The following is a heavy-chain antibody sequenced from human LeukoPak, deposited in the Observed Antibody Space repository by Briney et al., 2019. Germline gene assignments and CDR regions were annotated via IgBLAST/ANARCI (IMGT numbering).Heavy chain of an antibody. CDR1: GGSISSYY. J-gene: IGHJ4*02. CDR3: AREVDYGGNQRIDY. V-gene: IGHV4-59*12. D-gene: IGHD4-23*01. CDR2: IYYSGST. Sequence: SETLSLTCTVSGGSISSYYWSWIRQPPGKGLEWIGYIYYSGSTNYNPSLKSRVTISVDTSKNQFSLKLSSVTAADTAVYYCAREVDYGGNQRIDYWGQGTLVTVSS.